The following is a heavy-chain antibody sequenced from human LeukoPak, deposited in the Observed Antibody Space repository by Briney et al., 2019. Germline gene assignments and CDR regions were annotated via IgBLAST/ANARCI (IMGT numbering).Heavy chain of an antibody. CDR1: GGSFSGYY. Sequence: SETLSLTCAVHGGSFSGYYWSWIRQPPGKGLEWIGEINHSGSTNCNPSLKSRVTISVDTSKNQFSLKLSSVTAADTAVYYCARGLTVYDYIWGSYRSRSWFDPWGQGTLVTVSS. D-gene: IGHD3-16*02. J-gene: IGHJ5*02. CDR3: ARGLTVYDYIWGSYRSRSWFDP. CDR2: INHSGST. V-gene: IGHV4-34*01.